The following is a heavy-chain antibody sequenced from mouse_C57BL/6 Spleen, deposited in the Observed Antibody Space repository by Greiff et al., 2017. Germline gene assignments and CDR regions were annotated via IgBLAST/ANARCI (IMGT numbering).Heavy chain of an antibody. CDR1: GYSITSGYY. Sequence: DVKLQESGPGLVQPSQSLSLTCSVSGYSITSGYYWNWIRPFPGNKLEWMGYISYDGSNNYNPSLTNRISITRDTSKKQFFLKLNSVTTGDTATYYCASDTTTSFDYWGQGTTLTVSS. CDR3: ASDTTTSFDY. J-gene: IGHJ2*01. D-gene: IGHD1-1*01. CDR2: ISYDGSN. V-gene: IGHV3-6*01.